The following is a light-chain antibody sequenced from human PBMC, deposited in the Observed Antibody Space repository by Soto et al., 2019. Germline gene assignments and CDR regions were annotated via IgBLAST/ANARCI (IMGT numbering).Light chain of an antibody. Sequence: EIVLTQSPATLSLSPGERATLSCRASQSVNNYLACYQQRPGQAPRLLIYDASIRATGITARFSGSGFGTDFTLTVSSLGPEDLAVYYCQQRKSLPLTFGGGTKVEIK. CDR2: DAS. CDR1: QSVNNY. J-gene: IGKJ4*01. V-gene: IGKV3-11*01. CDR3: QQRKSLPLT.